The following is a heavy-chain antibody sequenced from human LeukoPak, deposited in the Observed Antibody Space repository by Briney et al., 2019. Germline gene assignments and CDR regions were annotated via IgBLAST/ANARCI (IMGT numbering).Heavy chain of an antibody. V-gene: IGHV3-23*01. CDR3: AKVSHPYYFDS. D-gene: IGHD5/OR15-5a*01. Sequence: PGGSLRLSCAASGFIFSSYAMSCVRQALGKGLEYLSVISGSGADTYHTYSVKGRFTISRDNSRNTLYLQMNSLRGEDTALYYCAKVSHPYYFDSWGQGTLVTVSS. CDR1: GFIFSSYA. J-gene: IGHJ4*02. CDR2: ISGSGADT.